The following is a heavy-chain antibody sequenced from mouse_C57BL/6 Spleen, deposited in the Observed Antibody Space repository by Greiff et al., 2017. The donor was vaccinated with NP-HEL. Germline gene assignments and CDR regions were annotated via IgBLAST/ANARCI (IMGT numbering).Heavy chain of an antibody. Sequence: EVQLQESGPGLVKPSQSLSLTCSVTGYSITSGYYWNWIRQFPGNKLEWMGYISYDGSNNYNPSLKNRISTTRDTSKNQFFLKLNSVTTEDTATYYCARIGFYSNYDYFDYWGQGTTLTVSS. CDR3: ARIGFYSNYDYFDY. V-gene: IGHV3-6*01. CDR1: GYSITSGYY. J-gene: IGHJ2*01. CDR2: ISYDGSN. D-gene: IGHD2-5*01.